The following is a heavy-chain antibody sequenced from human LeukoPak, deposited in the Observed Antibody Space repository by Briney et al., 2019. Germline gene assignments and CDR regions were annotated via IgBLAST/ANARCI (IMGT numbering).Heavy chain of an antibody. Sequence: GGSLRLSCVGSGFTFSNTWMNWVRRAPGKGLEWVGRIKTKSEGGTTHYAAHVKGRSTISRDDSKKTIFLQMNSLKIEDTAIYFCAADLDAYNTLDSWGQGALVTVSS. J-gene: IGHJ4*02. CDR1: GFTFSNTW. V-gene: IGHV3-15*01. CDR2: IKTKSEGGTT. CDR3: AADLDAYNTLDS. D-gene: IGHD5-24*01.